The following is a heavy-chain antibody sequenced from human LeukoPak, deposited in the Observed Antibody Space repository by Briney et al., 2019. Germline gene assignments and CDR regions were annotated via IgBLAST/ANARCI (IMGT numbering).Heavy chain of an antibody. V-gene: IGHV3-33*08. CDR3: AKSSSIMVRGETDDAFDI. J-gene: IGHJ3*02. D-gene: IGHD3-10*01. CDR1: GFTFSSYS. CDR2: IWYDGSNK. Sequence: GGSLRLSCAASGFTFSSYSMNWVRQAPGKGLEWVAVIWYDGSNKYYADSVKGRFTISRDNSKNTLYLQMNSLRAEDTAVYYCAKSSSIMVRGETDDAFDIWGQGTMVTVSS.